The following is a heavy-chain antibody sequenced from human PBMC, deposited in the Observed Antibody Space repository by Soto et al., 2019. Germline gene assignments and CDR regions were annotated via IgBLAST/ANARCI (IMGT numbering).Heavy chain of an antibody. J-gene: IGHJ4*02. V-gene: IGHV3-30*18. CDR3: AKDGGAGSVDY. CDR2: ISNDGSHK. D-gene: IGHD6-13*01. CDR1: GFTLSSYG. Sequence: PGGSLRLSCAVSGFTLSSYGMHWVRQAPGKGLEWVTVISNDGSHKFYADSVKGRFSISRDNSKSTLYLQMNSLGTDDTAVYYCAKDGGAGSVDYWGLGALVTVSS.